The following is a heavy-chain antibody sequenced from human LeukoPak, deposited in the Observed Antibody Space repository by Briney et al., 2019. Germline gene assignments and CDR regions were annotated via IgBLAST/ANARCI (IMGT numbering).Heavy chain of an antibody. V-gene: IGHV3-33*01. CDR1: GFLVNDYG. CDR2: MRFDGNTK. Sequence: GGSLRLSCAASGFLVNDYGMHWVRQAPGKGPEWVAAMRFDGNTKYYVDSVKGRFTISRDNSKNTLYLQMNSLRAEDTAVYYCARASDYWGQGTLVTVSS. CDR3: ARASDY. J-gene: IGHJ4*02.